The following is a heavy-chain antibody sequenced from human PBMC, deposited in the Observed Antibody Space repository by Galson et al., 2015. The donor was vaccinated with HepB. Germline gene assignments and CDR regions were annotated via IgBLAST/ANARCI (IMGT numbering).Heavy chain of an antibody. V-gene: IGHV3-30-3*01. J-gene: IGHJ6*02. CDR3: ARDLGCSSTSCWVNYYYGMDV. CDR1: GFTFSSYA. Sequence: SLRLSCAASGFTFSSYAMHWVRQAPGKGLEWVAVISYDGSNKYYADSVKGRFTISRDNSKNTLYLQMNSLRAEDTAVYYCARDLGCSSTSCWVNYYYGMDVWGQGTTVTVSS. CDR2: ISYDGSNK. D-gene: IGHD2-2*01.